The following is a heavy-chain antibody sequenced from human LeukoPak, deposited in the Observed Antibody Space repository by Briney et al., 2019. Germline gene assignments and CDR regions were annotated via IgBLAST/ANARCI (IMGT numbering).Heavy chain of an antibody. V-gene: IGHV4-30-4*08. CDR3: DGLPNSDFWSGYYSGSFDI. CDR1: GGSISSDDYY. Sequence: PSETLSLTCTVSGGSISSDDYYWNWIRQPPGKGLEWIGYIYSSGSTYYSPSLKSRVIISLDTSKNQFSLKLSSVTAADTAVYYCDGLPNSDFWSGYYSGSFDIWGQGTVVTVSS. D-gene: IGHD3-3*01. CDR2: IYSSGST. J-gene: IGHJ3*02.